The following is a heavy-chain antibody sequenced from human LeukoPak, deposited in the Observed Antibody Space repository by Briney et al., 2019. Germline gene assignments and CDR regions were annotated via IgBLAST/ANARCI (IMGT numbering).Heavy chain of an antibody. CDR1: GFTFSSYA. V-gene: IGHV3-23*01. D-gene: IGHD2-15*01. Sequence: GGSLRLSCAASGFTFSSYAMSWVRQAPGKGLEWVSAISGSGGSTYYADSVKGRFTISRDNSKNTLYLQMNSLRAEDTAVYYCAKDRPRYCSGGSCYSRVGFVYWFDPWGQGTLVTVSS. CDR3: AKDRPRYCSGGSCYSRVGFVYWFDP. CDR2: ISGSGGST. J-gene: IGHJ5*02.